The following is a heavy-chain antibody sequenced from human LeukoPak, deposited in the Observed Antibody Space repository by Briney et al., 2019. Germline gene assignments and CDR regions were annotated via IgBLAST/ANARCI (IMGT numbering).Heavy chain of an antibody. D-gene: IGHD5-18*01. CDR3: ARSLSGYSYGYVVFFDY. V-gene: IGHV3-33*01. Sequence: GGSLRLSCAASGFTFSSYGMHWVRQAPGKGLEWVAVIWYDGSNKYYADSVKGRFTISRDNSKNTLYLQMNSLRAEDTAVYYCARSLSGYSYGYVVFFDYWGQGTLVTVSS. CDR1: GFTFSSYG. J-gene: IGHJ4*02. CDR2: IWYDGSNK.